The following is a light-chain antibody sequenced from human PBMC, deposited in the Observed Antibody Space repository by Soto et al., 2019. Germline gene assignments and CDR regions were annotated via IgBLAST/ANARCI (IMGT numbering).Light chain of an antibody. CDR2: DTS. J-gene: IGKJ1*01. CDR3: LHRNNWAWT. V-gene: IGKV3-11*01. CDR1: QSVSSY. Sequence: EIVLTQSPATLSLSPGERATLSCRASQSVSSYLAWYQQKPGQAPRLLIYDTSNRATGIPARFSGSGSGTDFTLTISSLELEDFAVYYCLHRNNWAWTFGQGTKVDIK.